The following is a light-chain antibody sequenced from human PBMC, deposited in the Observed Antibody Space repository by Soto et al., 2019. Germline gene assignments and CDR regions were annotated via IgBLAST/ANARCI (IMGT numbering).Light chain of an antibody. Sequence: QSALTQPASVSGSPGQSITISCTGTGNDVGAYKYVSWYQQHPGKVPKLMIFEVSNRPSGVSKRFSGSKSGNTASLNISGLQADDEADYYCSSYTSSMSVVFGGGTKLTVL. CDR2: EVS. V-gene: IGLV2-14*01. CDR3: SSYTSSMSVV. J-gene: IGLJ2*01. CDR1: GNDVGAYKY.